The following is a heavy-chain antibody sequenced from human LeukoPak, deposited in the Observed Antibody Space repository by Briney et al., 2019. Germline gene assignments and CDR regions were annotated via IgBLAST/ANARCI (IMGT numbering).Heavy chain of an antibody. V-gene: IGHV3-7*01. J-gene: IGHJ6*03. Sequence: GGSLRLSCAASGFTFSSYWMSWVRQAPGKGLEWVANIKQDGSEKYYVDSVRGRFTISRDNAKNSLYLQMNSLRAEDTAVYYCARDSGGWVRGVIGDSYYYYMDVWGKGTTVTVSS. CDR3: ARDSGGWVRGVIGDSYYYYMDV. CDR1: GFTFSSYW. D-gene: IGHD3-10*01. CDR2: IKQDGSEK.